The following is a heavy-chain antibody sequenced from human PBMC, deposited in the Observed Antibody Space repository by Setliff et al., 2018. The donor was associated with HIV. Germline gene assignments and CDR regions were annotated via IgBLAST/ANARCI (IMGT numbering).Heavy chain of an antibody. J-gene: IGHJ6*03. CDR2: IIPILGTT. CDR3: ARAQLRFWGTYRHYFPFYMDV. V-gene: IGHV1-69*13. D-gene: IGHD3-16*02. Sequence: SVKVSCKASGGTFSSYAISWVRQAPGQGLEWMGGIIPILGTTNYAQKFQGRVTITADESTSTAYMELSSLRSEDTAVYYCARAQLRFWGTYRHYFPFYMDVWGKGTTVTVSS. CDR1: GGTFSSYA.